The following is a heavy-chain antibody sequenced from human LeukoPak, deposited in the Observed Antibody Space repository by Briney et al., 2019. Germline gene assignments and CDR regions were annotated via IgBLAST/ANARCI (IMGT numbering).Heavy chain of an antibody. Sequence: GESLKISCKASGYSFPNFWIGWVRQTPGKGLEWMGVIYPGASDVRYSPSFQGEVTISADKSITTAYLQWSSLKASDTAMYYCARVSNSYFDYWGQGTLVTVSS. CDR1: GYSFPNFW. D-gene: IGHD4-11*01. J-gene: IGHJ4*02. CDR2: IYPGASDV. CDR3: ARVSNSYFDY. V-gene: IGHV5-51*01.